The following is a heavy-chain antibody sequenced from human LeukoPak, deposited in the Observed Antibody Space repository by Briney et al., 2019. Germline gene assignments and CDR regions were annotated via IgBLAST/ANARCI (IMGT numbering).Heavy chain of an antibody. CDR1: GFTFSSYW. CDR3: ASGPGYCSGGSCYSVYYYGMDV. D-gene: IGHD2-15*01. J-gene: IGHJ6*02. Sequence: PGGSLRLSCAASGFTFSSYWMSWVRQAPGKGLEWVANIKQDGSEKYYVDSVKGRFTISRDNAKNSLYLQMNGLRAEDTAVYYCASGPGYCSGGSCYSVYYYGMDVWGQGTTVTVSS. V-gene: IGHV3-7*01. CDR2: IKQDGSEK.